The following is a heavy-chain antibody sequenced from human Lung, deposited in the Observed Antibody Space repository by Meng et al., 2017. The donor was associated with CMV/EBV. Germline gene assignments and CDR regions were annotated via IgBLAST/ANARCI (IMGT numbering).Heavy chain of an antibody. CDR3: ASLKDIVVVPAAKGSKYYYYGMDV. CDR1: GFTFSSYV. V-gene: IGHV3-23*01. CDR2: IRGGGDRT. D-gene: IGHD2-2*01. J-gene: IGHJ6*02. Sequence: GESLKISCAASGFTFSSYVMSWVRQAPGKGLEWVSVIRGGGDRTWYADSVQGRFTISRDNAKNSLYLQMNSLRAEDTAVYYCASLKDIVVVPAAKGSKYYYYGMDVWXQVAXVTVAS.